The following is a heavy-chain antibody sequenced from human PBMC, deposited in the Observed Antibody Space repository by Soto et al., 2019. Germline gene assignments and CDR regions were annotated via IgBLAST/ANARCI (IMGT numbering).Heavy chain of an antibody. D-gene: IGHD2-15*01. V-gene: IGHV4-39*01. Sequence: PSETLSLTRTFSGGSISSISYYWGWIRQPPGKGLEWIGSIYYSGSTYYNPSLKSRVTISVDTSKNQFSLKLSSVTAADTAVYYCARPLYCSGGSCYWFDPWGQGTLVTVSS. CDR2: IYYSGST. J-gene: IGHJ5*02. CDR3: ARPLYCSGGSCYWFDP. CDR1: GGSISSISYY.